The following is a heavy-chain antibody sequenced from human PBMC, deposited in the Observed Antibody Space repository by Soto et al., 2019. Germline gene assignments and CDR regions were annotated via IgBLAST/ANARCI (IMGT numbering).Heavy chain of an antibody. D-gene: IGHD3-22*01. Sequence: SETLSLTCTVSGGSVSSSSYYWSWIRQPPGKGLEWIGYIYYSGSTKYNPSLKSRVTISVDTSKNQFSLKLSSVTAADTAVYYCARDEYYYDSSGFSVKWFDPWGQGALVTVSS. CDR3: ARDEYYYDSSGFSVKWFDP. CDR1: GGSVSSSSYY. J-gene: IGHJ5*02. CDR2: IYYSGST. V-gene: IGHV4-61*01.